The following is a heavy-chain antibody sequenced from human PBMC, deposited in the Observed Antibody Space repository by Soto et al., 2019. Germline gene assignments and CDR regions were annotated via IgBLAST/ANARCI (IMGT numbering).Heavy chain of an antibody. J-gene: IGHJ6*02. CDR2: INSDGSIT. CDR1: GFTFSSYW. D-gene: IGHD3-10*02. CDR3: AREDTTFYGMDG. Sequence: PGGSLRLSCAASGFTFSSYWMHWVRQAPGKGPVWVSRINSDGSITGYADSVKGRFTISRDNAKNTLYLQMNSLSAEDTAVYYFAREDTTFYGMDGWGQGTTV. V-gene: IGHV3-74*01.